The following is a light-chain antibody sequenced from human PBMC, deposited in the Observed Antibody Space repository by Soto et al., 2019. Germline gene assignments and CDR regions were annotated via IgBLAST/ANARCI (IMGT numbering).Light chain of an antibody. CDR2: TNS. J-gene: IGLJ2*01. CDR3: ATWDDNVKGPV. CDR1: ASNIGSNF. V-gene: IGLV1-44*01. Sequence: QSVLTQPPSASGPPGQRVTISCSGRASNIGSNFVSWYQVVPGTAPKLLIYTNSHRPSGVPDRFSGSRSGTSASLDISGLQSADEADYFCATWDDNVKGPVFGGGTKVTVL.